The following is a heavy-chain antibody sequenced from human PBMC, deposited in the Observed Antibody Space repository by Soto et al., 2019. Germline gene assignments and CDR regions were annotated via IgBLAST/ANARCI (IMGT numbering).Heavy chain of an antibody. Sequence: QVQLVESGGGVVQPGRSLRLSCAASGFTFRSCAMHWVRQAPCKGPEWVAVISYDGSNKLYSDSVKGRFTISRDNSKNTLYLQMNSLRAEDTAVYHCAKGLYYYGSGSHGMDVCGQGNTVTVAS. CDR3: AKGLYYYGSGSHGMDV. V-gene: IGHV3-30*18. CDR2: ISYDGSNK. D-gene: IGHD3-10*01. J-gene: IGHJ6*02. CDR1: GFTFRSCA.